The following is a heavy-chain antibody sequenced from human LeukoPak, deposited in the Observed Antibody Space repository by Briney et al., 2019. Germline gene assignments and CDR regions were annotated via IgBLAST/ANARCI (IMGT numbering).Heavy chain of an antibody. Sequence: PGGSLRLSCAGSGFTVRNNYMSWVRQAPGKGLEWVSAIYVDGATYYADSVKGRFTISRDNSENTVYLQMNSLRAEDTAVYYCAKENWFDPWGQGTLVTVSS. CDR3: AKENWFDP. J-gene: IGHJ5*02. CDR2: IYVDGAT. V-gene: IGHV3-66*01. CDR1: GFTVRNNY.